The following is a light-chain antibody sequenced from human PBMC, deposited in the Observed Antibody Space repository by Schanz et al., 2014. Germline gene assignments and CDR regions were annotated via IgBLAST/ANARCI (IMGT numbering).Light chain of an antibody. V-gene: IGKV3-20*01. CDR2: DAS. J-gene: IGKJ3*01. CDR1: QTVSSSS. Sequence: EIVLTQSPDTLSLSPGERATLSCRASQTVSSSSLAWYQQKPGQSPRLLIYDASNRATGIPARFSGSGSGTDFTLTISRLEPEDFAVYYCQQYGSSFGPGTKVDIK. CDR3: QQYGSS.